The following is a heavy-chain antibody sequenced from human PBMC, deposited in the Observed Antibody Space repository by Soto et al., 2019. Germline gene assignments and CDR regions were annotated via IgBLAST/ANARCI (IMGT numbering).Heavy chain of an antibody. V-gene: IGHV4-39*07. D-gene: IGHD3-22*01. CDR3: ARGSVDTVDSSGFYEY. Sequence: SETLSLTCTVSNDSIRSGTYYWAWIRQPPGRGLEWMGSLSYLGTTDYNPSLKSRVTISKDASKNQFSLKLTSVTAADRAVYYCARGSVDTVDSSGFYEYWGQGTPVTVSS. J-gene: IGHJ4*02. CDR1: NDSIRSGTYY. CDR2: LSYLGTT.